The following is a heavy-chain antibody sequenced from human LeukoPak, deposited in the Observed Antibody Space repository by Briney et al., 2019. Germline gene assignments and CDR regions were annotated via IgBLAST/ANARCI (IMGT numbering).Heavy chain of an antibody. CDR3: ARGITVVDAFDI. CDR1: GGSISSSSYY. D-gene: IGHD3-16*01. Sequence: SETLSLTCTVSGGSISSSSYYWGWIRQPPGKGLEWIGYIYHSGSTYYNPSLKSRVTISVDRSKNQFSLKLSSVTAADTAVYYCARGITVVDAFDIWGQGTMVTVSS. V-gene: IGHV4-39*07. J-gene: IGHJ3*02. CDR2: IYHSGST.